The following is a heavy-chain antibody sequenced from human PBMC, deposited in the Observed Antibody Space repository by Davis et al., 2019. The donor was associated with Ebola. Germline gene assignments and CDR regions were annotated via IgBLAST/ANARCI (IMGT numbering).Heavy chain of an antibody. D-gene: IGHD2-2*01. J-gene: IGHJ6*02. V-gene: IGHV4-34*01. CDR1: GGSLSGFY. Sequence: PSETLSLTCAVYGGSLSGFYWSWNRQSPGTGLEWIGEINHSGRSNYNPSLKSRVNLSVDTSKNRFSLNLTSVTAADTALYYCSRRHPVVVPPAPLGGMDVWSQGTTVSVSS. CDR3: SRRHPVVVPPAPLGGMDV. CDR2: INHSGRS.